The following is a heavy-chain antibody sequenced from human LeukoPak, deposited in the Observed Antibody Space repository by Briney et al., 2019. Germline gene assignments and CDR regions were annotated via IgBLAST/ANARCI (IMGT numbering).Heavy chain of an antibody. CDR1: GFTFSSYS. J-gene: IGHJ4*02. D-gene: IGHD6-13*01. Sequence: SGGSLRLSCAASGFTFSSYSMNWVRQAPGKGLEWVSSISSSSSYIYYADSVKGRFTISRDNAKTSLYLQMNSLRAEDTAVYYCARKKVAAAGPDYWGQGTLVTVSS. CDR3: ARKKVAAAGPDY. CDR2: ISSSSSYI. V-gene: IGHV3-21*01.